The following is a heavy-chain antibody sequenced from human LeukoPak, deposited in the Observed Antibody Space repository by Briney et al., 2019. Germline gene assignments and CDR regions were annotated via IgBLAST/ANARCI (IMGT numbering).Heavy chain of an antibody. V-gene: IGHV3-48*04. CDR3: ARDGGSGILD. CDR2: ISSNGSPI. D-gene: IGHD3-10*01. Sequence: GGSLRLSCVASEFTFSTYSMNWVRQAPGKGLEWVSYISSNGSPIFYADSVKGRFTISRDNAKNSLSLLMNSLRAEDTAVYYCARDGGSGILDWGQGTLVTVSS. J-gene: IGHJ4*02. CDR1: EFTFSTYS.